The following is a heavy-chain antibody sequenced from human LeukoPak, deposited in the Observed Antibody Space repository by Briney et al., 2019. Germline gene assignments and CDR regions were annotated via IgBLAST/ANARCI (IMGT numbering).Heavy chain of an antibody. V-gene: IGHV3-30*02. CDR3: AKVMIAAAGPAFSYYFDY. D-gene: IGHD6-13*01. J-gene: IGHJ4*02. CDR1: GFTFSSYG. Sequence: PGGSLRLSCAASGFTFSSYGMHWVRQAPGKGLEWVAFIRYDGSNKYYADSVKGRFTISRDNSKNTLYLQMNSLRAEDTAVYYCAKVMIAAAGPAFSYYFDYWGQGTLVTVSS. CDR2: IRYDGSNK.